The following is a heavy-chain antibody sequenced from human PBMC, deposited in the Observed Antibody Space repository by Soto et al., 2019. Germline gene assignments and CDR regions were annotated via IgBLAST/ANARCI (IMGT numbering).Heavy chain of an antibody. J-gene: IGHJ4*02. CDR2: INAGNGNT. Sequence: QVQLVQSGAEVKKPGASVKVSCRASGYTFTSYAMHWVRQAPGQRLEWMGWINAGNGNTKYSQKFQGRVTITRDTSASTAYMELSSLRSEDTAVYYCARGLNGYSHYFDYWGQGTLVTVSS. CDR3: ARGLNGYSHYFDY. D-gene: IGHD5-18*01. V-gene: IGHV1-3*01. CDR1: GYTFTSYA.